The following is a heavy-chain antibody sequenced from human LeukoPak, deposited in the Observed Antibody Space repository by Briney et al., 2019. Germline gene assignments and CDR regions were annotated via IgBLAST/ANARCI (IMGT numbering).Heavy chain of an antibody. CDR2: IDPSDSYT. Sequence: GESLKISCKGSGYSFTSYWISWVRQMPGKGLEWIGRIDPSDSYTNYSPSFQGHVTISADKSISTAYLQWSSLKASDTAMYYCASQYYYGSGSYFISPRIDYWGQGTLVTVSS. V-gene: IGHV5-10-1*01. J-gene: IGHJ4*02. D-gene: IGHD3-10*01. CDR1: GYSFTSYW. CDR3: ASQYYYGSGSYFISPRIDY.